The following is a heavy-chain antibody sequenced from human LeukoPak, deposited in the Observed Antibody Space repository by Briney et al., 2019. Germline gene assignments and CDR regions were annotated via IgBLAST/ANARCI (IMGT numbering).Heavy chain of an antibody. CDR1: GYTFTGYY. J-gene: IGHJ4*01. Sequence: ASVKVSLKSSGYTFTGYYMHWVRQAPGQGLEWMGWINPNSGGTNYAQKFQGRVTMTRDTSISTAYMELSRLRSDDTAVYYCARVPVYNWNDRDFHYWGHGDLVTVSS. CDR2: INPNSGGT. D-gene: IGHD1-20*01. V-gene: IGHV1-2*02. CDR3: ARVPVYNWNDRDFHY.